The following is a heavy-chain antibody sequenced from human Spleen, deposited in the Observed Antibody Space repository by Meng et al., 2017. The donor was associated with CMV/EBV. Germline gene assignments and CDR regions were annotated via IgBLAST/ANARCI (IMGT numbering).Heavy chain of an antibody. CDR3: ARGRLYSSRRAFGDY. J-gene: IGHJ4*02. V-gene: IGHV4-34*01. CDR1: GGSFSGYY. CDR2: INHSGST. Sequence: QVQLQQWGAGLLKPSETLSLTCAVYGGSFSGYYWSWIRQPPGKGLEWIGEINHSGSTNYNPSLKSRVTISVDTSKNQFSLKLSSVTAADTAVYYCARGRLYSSRRAFGDYWGQGTLGTVAS. D-gene: IGHD6-19*01.